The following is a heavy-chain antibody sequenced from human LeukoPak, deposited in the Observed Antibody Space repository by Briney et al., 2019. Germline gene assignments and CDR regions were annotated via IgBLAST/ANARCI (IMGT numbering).Heavy chain of an antibody. Sequence: GESLQISCKGSGYSFTSYWIGWVRQMPGKGLEWMGIIYPGDSDTRYSPSFQGQVTISADKSISTAYLQWSSLKASGTAMYYCARRPRGSSYGMDVWGQGTTVTVSS. V-gene: IGHV5-51*01. CDR1: GYSFTSYW. J-gene: IGHJ6*02. CDR3: ARRPRGSSYGMDV. CDR2: IYPGDSDT. D-gene: IGHD3-10*01.